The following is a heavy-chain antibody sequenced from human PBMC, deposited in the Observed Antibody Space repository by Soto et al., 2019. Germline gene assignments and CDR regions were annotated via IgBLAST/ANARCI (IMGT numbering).Heavy chain of an antibody. CDR3: AKPELGYCSSTSCYGLDY. D-gene: IGHD2-2*01. CDR1: GFTFSSYA. J-gene: IGHJ4*02. Sequence: GGSLRLSCAASGFTFSSYAMSWVRQAPGKGLEWVSAISGSGGSTYYADSVKGRFTISRDNSKNTLYLQMNSLRAEDTAVYYCAKPELGYCSSTSCYGLDYWGQGTLVTVSS. V-gene: IGHV3-23*01. CDR2: ISGSGGST.